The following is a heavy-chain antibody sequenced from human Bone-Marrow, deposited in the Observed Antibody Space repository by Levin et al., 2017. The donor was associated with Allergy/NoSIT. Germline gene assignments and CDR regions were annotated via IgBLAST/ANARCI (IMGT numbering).Heavy chain of an antibody. CDR3: ARRRGVVPAALYGMDV. Sequence: GGSLRLSCAASGFTVSSNYMSWVRQAPGKGLEWVSVIYSGGSTYYADSVKGRFTISRDNSKNTLYLQMNSLRAEDTAVYYCARRRGVVPAALYGMDVWGQGTTVTVSS. D-gene: IGHD2-2*01. J-gene: IGHJ6*02. CDR2: IYSGGST. CDR1: GFTVSSNY. V-gene: IGHV3-66*04.